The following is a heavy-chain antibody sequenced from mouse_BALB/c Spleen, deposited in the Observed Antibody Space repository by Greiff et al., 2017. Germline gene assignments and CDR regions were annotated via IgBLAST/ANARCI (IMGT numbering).Heavy chain of an antibody. CDR2: ISSGSSTI. Sequence: VVESGGGLVQPGGSRKLSCAASGFTFSSFGMHWVRQAPEKGLEWVAYISSGSSTIYYADTVKGRFTISRDNPKNTLFLQMTSLRSEDTAMYYCARSPSTMITTFAMDYWGQGTSVTVSS. D-gene: IGHD2-4*01. V-gene: IGHV5-17*02. CDR1: GFTFSSFG. J-gene: IGHJ4*01. CDR3: ARSPSTMITTFAMDY.